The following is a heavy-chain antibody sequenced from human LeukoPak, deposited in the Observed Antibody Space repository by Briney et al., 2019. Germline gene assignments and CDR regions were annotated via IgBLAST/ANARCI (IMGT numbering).Heavy chain of an antibody. Sequence: SETLSLTCAVYGGSFSGYYWSWIRQPPGKGLEWIGEINHSGSTNYNPSLKSRVTISVDTSKNQFSPKLSSVTAADTAVYYCAREDGSYCSSTSCLNWFDPWGQGTLVTVSS. V-gene: IGHV4-34*01. D-gene: IGHD2-2*01. CDR2: INHSGST. CDR1: GGSFSGYY. CDR3: AREDGSYCSSTSCLNWFDP. J-gene: IGHJ5*02.